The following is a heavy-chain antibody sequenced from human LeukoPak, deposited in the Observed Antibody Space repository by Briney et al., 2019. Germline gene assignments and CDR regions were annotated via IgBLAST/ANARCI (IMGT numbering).Heavy chain of an antibody. CDR1: GFTFSSYA. J-gene: IGHJ6*02. CDR3: ARGHYSSSWYLHSNYYGMDV. V-gene: IGHV3-30-3*01. Sequence: GGSLRLSCAASGFTFSSYAMPWVRQAPGKGLEWVAVISYDGSNKYYADSVKGRFTISRDNSKNTLYLQMNSLRAEDTAVYYCARGHYSSSWYLHSNYYGMDVWGQGTTVTVSS. CDR2: ISYDGSNK. D-gene: IGHD6-13*01.